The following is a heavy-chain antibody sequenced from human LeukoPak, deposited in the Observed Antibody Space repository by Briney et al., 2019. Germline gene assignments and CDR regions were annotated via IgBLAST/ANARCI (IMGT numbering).Heavy chain of an antibody. V-gene: IGHV1-18*01. J-gene: IGHJ3*02. Sequence: ASVKVSCKASGGTFSSYAISWVRQAPGQGLEWMGWISAYNGNTNYAQKLQGRVTMATDTSTSTAYMELRSLRSDDTAVYYCARGRRYCSSTSCREEAFDIWGQGTMVTVSS. CDR3: ARGRRYCSSTSCREEAFDI. D-gene: IGHD2-2*01. CDR1: GGTFSSYA. CDR2: ISAYNGNT.